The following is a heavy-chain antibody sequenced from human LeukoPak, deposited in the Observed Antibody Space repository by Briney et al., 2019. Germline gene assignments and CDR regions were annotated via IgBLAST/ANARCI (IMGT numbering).Heavy chain of an antibody. CDR3: TRRLESDAFDI. J-gene: IGHJ3*02. CDR1: GGSISSSSYY. D-gene: IGHD2/OR15-2a*01. CDR2: IYHSGST. V-gene: IGHV4-39*07. Sequence: PSETLSLTCTVSGGSISSSSYYWGWIRQPPGKGLEWIGSIYHSGSTYYNPSLKSRVTISVDTSKNQFSLKLTSVTAADTAVYYCTRRLESDAFDIWGQGTMVTVSS.